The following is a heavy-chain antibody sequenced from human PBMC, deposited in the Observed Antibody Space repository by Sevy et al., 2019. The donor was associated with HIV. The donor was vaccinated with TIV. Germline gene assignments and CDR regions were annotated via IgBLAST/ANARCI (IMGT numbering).Heavy chain of an antibody. Sequence: GGSLRLSCAASGFTFSTHAMHWVRQAPGKWLQWVSLISYDGSHKYYADSVKGRFTVSRDDSKNTVFLQLSSLRPEDTAVYYCAREGGYSIGWSPGNYWGQGTLVTVSS. CDR2: ISYDGSHK. CDR3: AREGGYSIGWSPGNY. CDR1: GFTFSTHA. J-gene: IGHJ4*02. D-gene: IGHD6-19*01. V-gene: IGHV3-30-3*01.